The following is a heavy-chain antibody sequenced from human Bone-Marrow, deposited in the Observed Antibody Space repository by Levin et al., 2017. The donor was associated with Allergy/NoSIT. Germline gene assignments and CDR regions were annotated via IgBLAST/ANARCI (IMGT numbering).Heavy chain of an antibody. V-gene: IGHV3-30*18. D-gene: IGHD2-2*01. Sequence: GGSLRLSCTASGITFSIYGMHWARQAPGKGLEWVAVISYDSAGKYYTDAVKGRFTISRDNSENTLYLEMNSLRVEDTAMYYCVKDRAYCTSTGCQNYYNMDVWGQGTMVTVSS. CDR2: ISYDSAGK. CDR3: VKDRAYCTSTGCQNYYNMDV. CDR1: GITFSIYG. J-gene: IGHJ6*02.